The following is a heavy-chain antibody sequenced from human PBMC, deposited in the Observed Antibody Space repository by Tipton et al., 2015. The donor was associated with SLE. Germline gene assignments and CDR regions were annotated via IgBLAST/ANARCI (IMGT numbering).Heavy chain of an antibody. CDR3: PIYYHDSTGLHWFDP. CDR1: GGSISSGRYY. V-gene: IGHV4-31*06. J-gene: IGHJ5*02. CDR2: TYYSGSP. Sequence: TLSLTCTVSGGSISSGRYYWSWIRQHPGKGLEWIGYTYYSGSPYYNPSLKSRVTISLDMSKNQFSLRLSSVTAADTAVYYCPIYYHDSTGLHWFDPWGQGTLVTVSS. D-gene: IGHD3-22*01.